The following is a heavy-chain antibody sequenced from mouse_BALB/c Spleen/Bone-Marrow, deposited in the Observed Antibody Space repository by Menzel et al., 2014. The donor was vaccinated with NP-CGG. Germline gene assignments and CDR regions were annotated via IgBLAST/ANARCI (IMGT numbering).Heavy chain of an antibody. V-gene: IGHV1-54*03. CDR2: INSGSGGP. CDR1: RYAFTNYL. D-gene: IGHD2-3*01. CDR3: ARRDDGYYYYAMDY. Sequence: QVQLQQSGAELVRPGTSVKVSCKASRYAFTNYLIEWVKQRPGQGLEWIGVINSGSGGPNYNEKFKGKATLTADKSSSTAYMQLSSLTSDDSAVYFCARRDDGYYYYAMDYWGQGTSVTVSS. J-gene: IGHJ4*01.